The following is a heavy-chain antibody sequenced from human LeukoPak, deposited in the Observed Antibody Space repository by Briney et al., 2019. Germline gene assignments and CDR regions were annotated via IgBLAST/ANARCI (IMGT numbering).Heavy chain of an antibody. Sequence: PGGSLRLSCAASGFTFSDYYMSWIRQATGKGLEWVSYISSNGSTIYYADSVKGRFTISRDNAKNSLYLQMNSLRAEDTAVYYCARERIAAAGYYYYYYVDVWGKGTTVTVSS. CDR3: ARERIAAAGYYYYYYVDV. J-gene: IGHJ6*03. D-gene: IGHD6-13*01. CDR1: GFTFSDYY. CDR2: ISSNGSTI. V-gene: IGHV3-11*04.